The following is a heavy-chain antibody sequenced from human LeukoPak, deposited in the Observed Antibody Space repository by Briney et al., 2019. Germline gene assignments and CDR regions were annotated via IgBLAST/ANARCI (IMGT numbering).Heavy chain of an antibody. J-gene: IGHJ4*02. V-gene: IGHV4-61*02. CDR2: IYTSGST. D-gene: IGHD2-2*02. CDR3: ARVSCSSTSCYSDY. CDR1: GGSISSGSYY. Sequence: PSETLSLTCTVSGGSISSGSYYWSWIRQPAGKGLEWIGRIYTSGSTNYSPSLKSRVTISVDTSKNQFSLKLSSVTAADTAVYYCARVSCSSTSCYSDYWGQGTLVTVSS.